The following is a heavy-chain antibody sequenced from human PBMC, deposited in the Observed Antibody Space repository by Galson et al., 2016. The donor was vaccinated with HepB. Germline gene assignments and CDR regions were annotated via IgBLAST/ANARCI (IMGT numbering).Heavy chain of an antibody. CDR3: ARVDGFGEPLYFDY. Sequence: SLRLSCAASGFTFSSYGMHWVRQAPGKGLEWVAVISYDGSNKYYADSVKGRLSISRDNSKNTLYLQMNSLRAEDTAVYYCARVDGFGEPLYFDYWGQGTLVTVSS. D-gene: IGHD3-10*01. V-gene: IGHV3-30*03. CDR1: GFTFSSYG. J-gene: IGHJ4*02. CDR2: ISYDGSNK.